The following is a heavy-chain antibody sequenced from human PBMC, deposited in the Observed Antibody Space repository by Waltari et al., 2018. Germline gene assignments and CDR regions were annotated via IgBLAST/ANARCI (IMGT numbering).Heavy chain of an antibody. CDR2: INQDGSEK. D-gene: IGHD6-13*01. Sequence: EVQLVESGGGLVQPGVSLSLSCAASGFTFSHTWMTWVRQAPGKGLEWVANINQDGSEKYSVESVKGRFTISRDNAKNSLYLQLNSLRADDTAVYYCTRGGDDSSWYWRNWGQGTLVTVSS. CDR1: GFTFSHTW. J-gene: IGHJ4*02. CDR3: TRGGDDSSWYWRN. V-gene: IGHV3-7*01.